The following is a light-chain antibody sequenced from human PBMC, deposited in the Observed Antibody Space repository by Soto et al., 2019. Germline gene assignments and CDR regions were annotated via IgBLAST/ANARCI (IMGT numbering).Light chain of an antibody. J-gene: IGLJ1*01. Sequence: QSVLTQPPSASGTPGQRVTISCSGSSSNIGSNYVYWYQQLPGTAPKLLIYSNNQRPSGVPGRFSGSKSGTSASLAISGLRSEDEADYYCAAWDDSLSGYVFGTGTRSPS. CDR3: AAWDDSLSGYV. CDR1: SSNIGSNY. CDR2: SNN. V-gene: IGLV1-47*02.